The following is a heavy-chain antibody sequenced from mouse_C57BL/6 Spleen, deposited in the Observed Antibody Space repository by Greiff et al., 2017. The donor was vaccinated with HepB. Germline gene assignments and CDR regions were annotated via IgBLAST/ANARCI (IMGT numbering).Heavy chain of an antibody. CDR1: GFNIKDDY. CDR2: IDPENGDT. CDR3: TAKVYYAMDY. J-gene: IGHJ4*01. V-gene: IGHV14-4*01. Sequence: EVQGVESGAELVRPGASVKLSCTASGFNIKDDYMHWVKQRPEQGLEWIGWIDPENGDTEYASKFQGKATITADTSSNTAYLQLSSLTSEDTAVYYCTAKVYYAMDYWGQGTSVTVSS.